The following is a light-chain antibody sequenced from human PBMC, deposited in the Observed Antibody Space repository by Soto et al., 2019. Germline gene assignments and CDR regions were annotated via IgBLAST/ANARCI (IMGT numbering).Light chain of an antibody. Sequence: DIQMTQSPSTLSASVGDRVTITCRASQTISSWLAWYQQKPGKAPKLLIYDVSTLGSGVPSRFSGSGSGTAFTLTINSLQPDDIATYYCQQYNTFWTFGQGTKVDIK. CDR1: QTISSW. CDR3: QQYNTFWT. V-gene: IGKV1-5*01. J-gene: IGKJ1*01. CDR2: DVS.